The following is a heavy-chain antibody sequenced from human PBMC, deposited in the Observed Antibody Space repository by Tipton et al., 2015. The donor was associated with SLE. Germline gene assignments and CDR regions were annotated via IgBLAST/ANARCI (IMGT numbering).Heavy chain of an antibody. CDR2: ISHSGIT. J-gene: IGHJ4*02. V-gene: IGHV4-39*07. CDR3: ARASGRDSSGVGY. D-gene: IGHD3-22*01. Sequence: TLSLTCTVSGGSISTNNYFWAWIRQPPGKGLEWIGSISHSGITHYNPSLNSRLTISVDTSENQVSLKLNSVTAADTAVYYCARASGRDSSGVGYWGQGTLVTVSS. CDR1: GGSISTNNYF.